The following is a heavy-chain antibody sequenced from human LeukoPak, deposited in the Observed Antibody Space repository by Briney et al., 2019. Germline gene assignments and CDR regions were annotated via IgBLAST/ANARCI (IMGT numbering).Heavy chain of an antibody. CDR1: GGSISSYY. V-gene: IGHV4-59*01. Sequence: KPSETLSLTCTVSGGSISSYYWSWIRQPPGKGLEWIGYIYYSGSTNYNPSLRSRVTISVDTSKNQFSLKLSSVTAADTAVYYYARGASGSYFWFDPWGQGTLVTVSS. D-gene: IGHD1-26*01. CDR2: IYYSGST. J-gene: IGHJ5*02. CDR3: ARGASGSYFWFDP.